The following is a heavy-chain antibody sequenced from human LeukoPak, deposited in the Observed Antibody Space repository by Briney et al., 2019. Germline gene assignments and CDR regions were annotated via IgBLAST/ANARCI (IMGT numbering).Heavy chain of an antibody. J-gene: IGHJ5*02. CDR2: IWYDGSNK. CDR3: ARGPSGYYGSGPNWFDP. V-gene: IGHV3-33*03. Sequence: GRSLRLSCAASGFTFSSYGMHWVRQAPGKGLEWVAVIWYDGSNKYYVDSVKGRFTISRDNAKNSLYLQMNSLRAEDTAVYYCARGPSGYYGSGPNWFDPWGQGTLVTVSS. D-gene: IGHD3-10*01. CDR1: GFTFSSYG.